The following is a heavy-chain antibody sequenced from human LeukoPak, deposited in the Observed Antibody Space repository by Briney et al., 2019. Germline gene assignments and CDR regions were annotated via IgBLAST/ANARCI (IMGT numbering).Heavy chain of an antibody. CDR3: AKDLSRQWLVVYYYMDV. J-gene: IGHJ6*03. D-gene: IGHD6-19*01. CDR1: GFTFSSYG. V-gene: IGHV3-30*02. Sequence: PGGSLRLSCAASGFTFSSYGMHWVRQAPGKGLEWVAFIRYDGSNKYYADSVKGRFTISRDNSKNTLYLQMNSLRAEDTAVYYCAKDLSRQWLVVYYYMDVWGKGTTVTISS. CDR2: IRYDGSNK.